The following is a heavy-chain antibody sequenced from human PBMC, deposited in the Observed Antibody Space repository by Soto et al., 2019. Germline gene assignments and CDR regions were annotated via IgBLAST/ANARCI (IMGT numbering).Heavy chain of an antibody. CDR1: GYTVTGYY. V-gene: IGHV1-2*02. J-gene: IGHJ6*04. CDR2: INPNSGGT. D-gene: IGHD3-3*01. CDR3: ARVPPYYDFWSGPPEGMDV. Sequence: ASVKVSCKASGYTVTGYYMHWVRQAPGQGLEWMGWINPNSGGTNYAQKFQGRVTMTRDTSISTAYMELSRLRSDDTAVYYCARVPPYYDFWSGPPEGMDVWGKGTTVTVSS.